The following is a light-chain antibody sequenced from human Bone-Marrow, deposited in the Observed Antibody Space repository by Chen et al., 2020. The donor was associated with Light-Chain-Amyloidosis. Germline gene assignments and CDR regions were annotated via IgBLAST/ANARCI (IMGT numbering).Light chain of an antibody. CDR1: VLANRY. CDR2: KDT. CDR3: SSYAGTYTWV. Sequence: SYELTQPPSVSVSPGQTARITCSGDVLANRYSRWFQQKPGQAPVLVIYKDTERPSGVPDRFSGSQSGSTASLTISRLQADDESDYFCSSYAGTYTWVFGGGTKLTVL. J-gene: IGLJ3*02. V-gene: IGLV3-27*01.